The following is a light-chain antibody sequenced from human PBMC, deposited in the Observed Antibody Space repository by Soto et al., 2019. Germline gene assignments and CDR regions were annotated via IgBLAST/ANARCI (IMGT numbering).Light chain of an antibody. V-gene: IGKV3-11*01. CDR1: QSIASY. Sequence: EIILTQSPATLYLSPGERATLSCRASQSIASYLAWYQQKPGQAPRLLIYGASNRATGIPARFNGSGSGTDFTLTISSLEPEDFAVYYCQQRSNWPPLTFGGGTKVEIK. J-gene: IGKJ4*01. CDR2: GAS. CDR3: QQRSNWPPLT.